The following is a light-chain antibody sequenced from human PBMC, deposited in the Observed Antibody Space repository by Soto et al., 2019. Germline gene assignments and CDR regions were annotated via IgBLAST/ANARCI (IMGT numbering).Light chain of an antibody. V-gene: IGKV1-39*01. CDR2: AAS. CDR1: QTISSN. CDR3: QQSYSTPRT. Sequence: DIQMTQSPSSLSASVGDRVTITCRASQTISSNLNWYQQKPGKAPKLLIYAASSLQSGVPSRFSGSGSGTDFTLTISSLQPEDFATNYCQQSYSTPRTFGQGTKLEIK. J-gene: IGKJ2*01.